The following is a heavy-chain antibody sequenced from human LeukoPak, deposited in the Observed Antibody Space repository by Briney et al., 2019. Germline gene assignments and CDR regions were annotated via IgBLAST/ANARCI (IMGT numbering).Heavy chain of an antibody. CDR2: IYYSGST. CDR3: ARELAMMTTVTTMDV. J-gene: IGHJ6*02. CDR1: GGSISSGDYY. D-gene: IGHD4-17*01. V-gene: IGHV4-30-4*01. Sequence: SETLSLTCTVSGGSISSGDYYWSWLRQPPGKGLEWIGYIYYSGSTYYNPSLKSRVTISVDTSKNQFSLKLSSVTAADTAVYYCARELAMMTTVTTMDVWGQGTTVTVSS.